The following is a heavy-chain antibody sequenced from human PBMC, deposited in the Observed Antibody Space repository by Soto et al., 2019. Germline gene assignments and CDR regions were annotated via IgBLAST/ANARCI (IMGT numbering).Heavy chain of an antibody. V-gene: IGHV4-59*08. CDR3: ARLQSYYGMDV. CDR1: GGSISSYY. Sequence: SETLSLTCTVSGGSISSYYWSWIRQPPGKGLEWIGYIYYSGSTNYNPSLKSRVTISVDTSKNQFSLKLSSVTAADTAVYYCARLQSYYGMDVWGQGTTVTVSS. J-gene: IGHJ6*02. CDR2: IYYSGST.